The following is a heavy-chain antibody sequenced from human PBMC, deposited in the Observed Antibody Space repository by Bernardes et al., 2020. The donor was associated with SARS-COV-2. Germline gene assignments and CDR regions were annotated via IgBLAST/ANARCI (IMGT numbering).Heavy chain of an antibody. CDR1: EGSFSHNY. J-gene: IGHJ3*02. CDR2: INESENT. CDR3: ARAQYTGYVDDAFDI. D-gene: IGHD5-12*01. V-gene: IGHV4-34*01. Sequence: TLSLTCALSEGSFSHNYWSWIRQTPGKGLEWIGEINESENTNYNPSLESRVTVSIDTSKNQFSLRLASVTAADTAVYFCARAQYTGYVDDAFDIWGQGTLVTVSS.